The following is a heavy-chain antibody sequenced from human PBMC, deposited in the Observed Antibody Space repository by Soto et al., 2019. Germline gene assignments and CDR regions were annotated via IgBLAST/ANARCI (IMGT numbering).Heavy chain of an antibody. V-gene: IGHV4-31*03. Sequence: QVQLQESGPGLVKPSQTLSVTCTVSGASISSGSYYWNWIRHHPGKGLEWIGYIYHSGSTNYNPSLKGRVTISVDTSRNQFSLKLSSVTAADPAVYFWAREGGGGVDDWGQGTLVTVSS. CDR3: AREGGGGVDD. CDR2: IYHSGST. J-gene: IGHJ4*02. D-gene: IGHD1-26*01. CDR1: GASISSGSYY.